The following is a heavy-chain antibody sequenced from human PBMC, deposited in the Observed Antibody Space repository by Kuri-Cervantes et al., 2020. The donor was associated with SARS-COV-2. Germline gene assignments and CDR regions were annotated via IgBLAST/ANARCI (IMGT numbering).Heavy chain of an antibody. V-gene: IGHV4-61*01. D-gene: IGHD2-2*01. CDR2: IYYSGST. Sequence: SETLSLTCTVSGGSISSGHYYWSWIRQPPGKGLEWIGYIYYSGSTNYNPSLKSRVTISVDTSKNQFSLKLSSVTAADTAVYYCARENIVVVPAATVNWFDPWGQGTLVTVSS. CDR3: ARENIVVVPAATVNWFDP. J-gene: IGHJ5*02. CDR1: GGSISSGHYY.